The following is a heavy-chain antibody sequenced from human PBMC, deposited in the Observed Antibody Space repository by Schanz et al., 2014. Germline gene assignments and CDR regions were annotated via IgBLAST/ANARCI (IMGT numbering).Heavy chain of an antibody. Sequence: EVQLAESGGGLVKPGGSLRLSCAPSGFTFSDYAMNWVRQAPGKGLVWVSRIQSDGSITTYADSVKGRFAISRDNAKNTLYLQMNSLRAEDTAIYYCAKDMARGGYNWVFDSWGQGTLVTVSS. D-gene: IGHD5-12*01. CDR1: GFTFSDYA. J-gene: IGHJ4*02. CDR3: AKDMARGGYNWVFDS. V-gene: IGHV3-74*01. CDR2: IQSDGSIT.